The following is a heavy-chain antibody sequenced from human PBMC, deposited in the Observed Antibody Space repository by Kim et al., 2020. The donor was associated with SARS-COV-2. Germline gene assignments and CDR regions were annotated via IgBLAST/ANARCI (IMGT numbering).Heavy chain of an antibody. V-gene: IGHV1-69*01. J-gene: IGHJ2*01. CDR3: ARSIAAPRGNWYFDL. Sequence: QKFQGRVTITADEATSTAYMERSSLRSEDTAVYYCARSIAAPRGNWYFDLWGRGTLVTVSS. D-gene: IGHD6-6*01.